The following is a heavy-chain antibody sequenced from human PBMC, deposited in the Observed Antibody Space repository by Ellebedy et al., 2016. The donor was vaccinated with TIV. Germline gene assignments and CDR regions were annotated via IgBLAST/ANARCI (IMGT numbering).Heavy chain of an antibody. J-gene: IGHJ4*02. CDR1: GVSFSGSY. CDR2: INHSVGT. CDR3: AGGLGGGEYFDF. Sequence: MPSETLSLTCAVYGVSFSGSYWSWIRRPPGKGLEWIREINHSVGTNSNPSLKSRVTISLDTSKNQFSLKLTSVSAADTAEYFCAGGLGGGEYFDFWGQGTPVTVSS. D-gene: IGHD2/OR15-2a*01. V-gene: IGHV4-34*01.